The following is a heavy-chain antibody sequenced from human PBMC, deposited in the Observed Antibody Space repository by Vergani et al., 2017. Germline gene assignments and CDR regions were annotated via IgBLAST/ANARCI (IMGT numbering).Heavy chain of an antibody. CDR3: ARVDTQVPATSHFYYMDV. J-gene: IGHJ6*03. CDR2: IYTSGST. D-gene: IGHD6-25*01. CDR1: GGSISSGGYY. V-gene: IGHV4-61*02. Sequence: QLQLQESGPGLVKPSETLSLTCTVSGGSISSGGYYWSWIRQSAGKGLEWIGRIYTSGSTNYNPSLKSRVTISVDTSKNQFSLKLSSVTAADTAVYYCARVDTQVPATSHFYYMDVWGKGTTVVVSS.